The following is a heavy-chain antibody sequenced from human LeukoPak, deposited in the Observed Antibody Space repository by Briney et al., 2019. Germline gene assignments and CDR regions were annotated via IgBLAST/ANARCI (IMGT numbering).Heavy chain of an antibody. V-gene: IGHV4-38-2*02. D-gene: IGHD1-26*01. CDR1: GYSISSGYY. Sequence: SETLSLTCTVSGYSISSGYYWGWIRQPPGKGLEWIGSIYHSGSTYYNPSLKSRVTISVDTSKNQFSLKLSSVTAADTAVYYCARDAGYGGSQFPFDYWGQGTLVTVSS. CDR2: IYHSGST. J-gene: IGHJ4*02. CDR3: ARDAGYGGSQFPFDY.